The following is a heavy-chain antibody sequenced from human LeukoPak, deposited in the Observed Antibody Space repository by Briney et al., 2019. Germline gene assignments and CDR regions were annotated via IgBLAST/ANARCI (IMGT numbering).Heavy chain of an antibody. J-gene: IGHJ3*02. Sequence: SETLSLTCAVSGGSISSGGYSWRWIRQPPGKGLEWIGYIYHSGSTYYNPSLKSRVTISVDRSKNQFSLKLSSVTAADTAVYYCAASVVRGVILLGAFDIWGQGTMVTVSS. V-gene: IGHV4-30-2*01. CDR2: IYHSGST. D-gene: IGHD3-10*01. CDR1: GGSISSGGYS. CDR3: AASVVRGVILLGAFDI.